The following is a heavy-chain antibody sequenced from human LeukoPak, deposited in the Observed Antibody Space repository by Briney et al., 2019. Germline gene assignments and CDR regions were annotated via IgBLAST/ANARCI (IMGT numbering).Heavy chain of an antibody. D-gene: IGHD3-22*01. J-gene: IGHJ6*03. CDR3: ARLSQVGDSSGYRDYYYMDV. CDR2: IYSSGST. Sequence: SETLSLTCTVSGGSISSYYWSWIRQPPGKGLEWIGYIYSSGSTNYNPSPKSRVTISVDTSKNQFSLKLSSVTAADTAVYYCARLSQVGDSSGYRDYYYMDVWGKGTTVTVSS. V-gene: IGHV4-4*09. CDR1: GGSISSYY.